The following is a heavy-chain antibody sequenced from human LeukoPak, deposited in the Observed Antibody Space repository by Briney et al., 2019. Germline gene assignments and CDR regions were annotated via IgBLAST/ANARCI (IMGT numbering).Heavy chain of an antibody. V-gene: IGHV3-23*01. D-gene: IGHD5-12*01. CDR1: GFXFTTYG. Sequence: GGSLRLSCAASGFXFTTYGITWVRQAPGKGQEWVAFISDSGGSTNYADSVKGRLTISRDNSKNTLYLQINSLRVDDTAVYYCAKGWTGYTNTWFVDWGQGTLVTVSS. CDR3: AKGWTGYTNTWFVD. J-gene: IGHJ5*02. CDR2: ISDSGGST.